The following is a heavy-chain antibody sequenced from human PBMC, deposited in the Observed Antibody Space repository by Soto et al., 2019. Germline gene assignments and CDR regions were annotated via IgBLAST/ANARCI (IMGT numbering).Heavy chain of an antibody. D-gene: IGHD4-17*01. CDR2: IYYTGRT. CDR3: ARDDSFYGEPGYGMNV. CDR1: GATISSGGFY. J-gene: IGHJ6*01. V-gene: IGHV4-31*01. Sequence: QVQLQESGPGLVEASQTLSLTCTVSGATISSGGFYWSWIRQRPGKGLEWIGHIYYTGRTYYNPSLNSLVTISVDMSRNQFSLKLRSVTAADTAKYFCARDDSFYGEPGYGMNVW.